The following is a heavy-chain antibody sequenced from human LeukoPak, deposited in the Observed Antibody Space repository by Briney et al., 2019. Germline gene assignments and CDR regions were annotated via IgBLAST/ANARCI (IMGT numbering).Heavy chain of an antibody. CDR2: IYHSGST. J-gene: IGHJ4*02. D-gene: IGHD5-12*01. CDR3: ARSNSGYDSRDTFDY. V-gene: IGHV4-30-2*01. CDR1: GGSLSTHH. Sequence: SETLSLTCVVSGGSLSTHHWSWIRQPPGKGLEWIGYIYHSGSTYYNPSLKSRVTISVDRSKNQFSLKLSSVTAADTAVYYCARSNSGYDSRDTFDYWGQGTLVTVSS.